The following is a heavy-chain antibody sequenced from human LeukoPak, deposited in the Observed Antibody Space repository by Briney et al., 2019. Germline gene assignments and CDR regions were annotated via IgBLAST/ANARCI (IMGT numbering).Heavy chain of an antibody. CDR2: ISGSGGST. D-gene: IGHD6-19*01. Sequence: GGSLRLSCAASGFTFSSYAMSWVRQAPGKGLEWVPAISGSGGSTYYADSVKGRFTISRDNSKNTLYLQMNSLRAEDTAVYYCAKGSRDSGIAVAGLGFDYWGQGTLVTVSS. CDR3: AKGSRDSGIAVAGLGFDY. CDR1: GFTFSSYA. V-gene: IGHV3-23*01. J-gene: IGHJ4*02.